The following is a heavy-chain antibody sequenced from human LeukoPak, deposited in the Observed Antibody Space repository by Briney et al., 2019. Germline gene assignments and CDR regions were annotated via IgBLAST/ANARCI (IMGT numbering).Heavy chain of an antibody. Sequence: GGSLRLSCAASGFTFRDYSDYWMSWVRQAPGKGLEWVANIKQDGSEKYYVASVKGRFTISRDNAKNSLFLQMNSLRAEDTAVYYCARVGRYSYAHNSWGQGTLVTVSS. D-gene: IGHD5-18*01. CDR1: GFTFRDYSDYW. CDR2: IKQDGSEK. V-gene: IGHV3-7*01. CDR3: ARVGRYSYAHNS. J-gene: IGHJ4*02.